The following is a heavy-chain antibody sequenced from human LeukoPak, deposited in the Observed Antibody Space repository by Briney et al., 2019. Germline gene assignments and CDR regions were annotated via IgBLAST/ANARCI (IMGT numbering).Heavy chain of an antibody. CDR3: AKGSDPYRGNWFDP. V-gene: IGHV3-30*02. J-gene: IGHJ5*02. CDR1: GSTFSSYG. D-gene: IGHD3-10*01. Sequence: GGSLRLSCAASGSTFSSYGMHWVRQAPGKGLEWVAFIRYDGSNKYYADSVKGRFTISRDNSKNTLYLQMNSLRAEDTAVYYCAKGSDPYRGNWFDPWGQGTLVTVSS. CDR2: IRYDGSNK.